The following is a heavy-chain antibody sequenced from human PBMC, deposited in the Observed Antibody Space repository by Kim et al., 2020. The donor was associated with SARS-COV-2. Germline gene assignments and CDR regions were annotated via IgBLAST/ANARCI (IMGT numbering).Heavy chain of an antibody. J-gene: IGHJ4*02. V-gene: IGHV4-31*02. D-gene: IGHD4-17*01. Sequence: NYYNPSLKSRVTISVGTSKNQFSLKLSSVTAADTAVYYCARGDGDPPDGYWGQGTLVTVSS. CDR3: ARGDGDPPDGY. CDR2: N.